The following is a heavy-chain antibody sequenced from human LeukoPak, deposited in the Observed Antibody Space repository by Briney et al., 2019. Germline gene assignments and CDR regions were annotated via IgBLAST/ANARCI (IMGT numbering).Heavy chain of an antibody. V-gene: IGHV4-34*01. D-gene: IGHD6-13*01. CDR2: INHSGST. Sequence: SETLSLTCAVYRGSLSVYYWRRIRQPPGKGRGWIGEINHSGSTNYNPSLKSRVNISVVRSKNQFSLKLSSVTAADTAVYYCARERKIGYSSSWYPDYWGQGTLVTVSS. CDR3: ARERKIGYSSSWYPDY. J-gene: IGHJ4*02. CDR1: RGSLSVYY.